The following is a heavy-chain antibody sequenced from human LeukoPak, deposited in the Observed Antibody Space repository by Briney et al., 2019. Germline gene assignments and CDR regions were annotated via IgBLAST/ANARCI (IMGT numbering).Heavy chain of an antibody. J-gene: IGHJ3*02. CDR1: GYTFTGYY. CDR2: IRPNSGGT. D-gene: IGHD3-16*01. Sequence: ASVKVSCKASGYTFTGYYIHWVRQAPGQGLEWMGWIRPNSGGTNYTQKFQGRVTMTRDTSINTAYMELSRRTSDDTAVYFCATWGLHFDIWGQGTMVIVAS. V-gene: IGHV1-2*02. CDR3: ATWGLHFDI.